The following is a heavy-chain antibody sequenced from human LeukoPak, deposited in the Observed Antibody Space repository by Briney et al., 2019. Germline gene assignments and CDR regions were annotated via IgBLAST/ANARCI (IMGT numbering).Heavy chain of an antibody. V-gene: IGHV4-61*02. CDR3: ARYRGDLGLSFDI. CDR2: IFTSGCA. J-gene: IGHJ3*02. CDR1: AGSSSSGSCD. D-gene: IGHD4-17*01. Sequence: PSETLSLTGSGSAGSSSSGSCDRHWLGQPAGRRLWWIARIFTSGCAKYNASLKSRVTTSVDTSKNQFSLKLSSVTAADTAVYYCARYRGDLGLSFDIWGQGTMVTVSS.